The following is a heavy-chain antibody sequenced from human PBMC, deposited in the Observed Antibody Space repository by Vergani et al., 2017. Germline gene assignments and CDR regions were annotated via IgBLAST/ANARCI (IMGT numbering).Heavy chain of an antibody. V-gene: IGHV3-21*01. J-gene: IGHJ5*02. CDR3: ARGQAGYQVLYRAYFDP. D-gene: IGHD2-2*02. CDR2: ISSSSANI. CDR1: GFTFSSYT. Sequence: EVQLVESGGGLVKPGGSLRLSCAASGFTFSSYTMTLVRQAPGKGLQWVSSISSSSANIHYAGSVKGRFTVSRDSGRNSLYLQMKSLRAEDTAVYYCARGQAGYQVLYRAYFDPWGQGTLVTVSS.